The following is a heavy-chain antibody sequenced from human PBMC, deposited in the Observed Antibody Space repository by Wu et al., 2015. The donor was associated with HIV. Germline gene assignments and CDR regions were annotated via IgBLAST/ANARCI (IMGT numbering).Heavy chain of an antibody. CDR3: ASGIQAGGANY. CDR1: GGTFRSHA. CDR2: LNPNTGGA. V-gene: IGHV1-2*02. Sequence: QVQLVQSGAEVKKPGSSVRVSCKASGGTFRSHAISWVRQAPGQGLEWVGRLNPNTGGADSAQKFQGRVTMTRDTSINTAYLDLSRLRLDDTAVYFCASGIQAGGANYWGQGTLVTVSS. D-gene: IGHD2-21*01. J-gene: IGHJ4*02.